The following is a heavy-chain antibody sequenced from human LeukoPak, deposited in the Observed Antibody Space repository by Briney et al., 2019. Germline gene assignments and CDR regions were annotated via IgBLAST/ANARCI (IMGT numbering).Heavy chain of an antibody. Sequence: ASVKVSCKASGYTFASNGISWLRQAPGQGLEWVGWIGAYNGHTKYAQKVQDRVTMTTDASTSTAYMELRSLRSDDTAVYYCARDLPGGSTNFDHWGQGTLVTVSS. D-gene: IGHD2/OR15-2a*01. V-gene: IGHV1-18*01. J-gene: IGHJ4*02. CDR1: GYTFASNG. CDR2: IGAYNGHT. CDR3: ARDLPGGSTNFDH.